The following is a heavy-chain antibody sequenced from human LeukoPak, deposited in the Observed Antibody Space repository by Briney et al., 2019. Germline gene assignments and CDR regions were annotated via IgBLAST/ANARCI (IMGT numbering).Heavy chain of an antibody. D-gene: IGHD4-17*01. CDR3: ASGYDYFDY. CDR2: INHSGST. Sequence: SETLSLTCAVYGGSFSGYYWSWIRQPPGKGLEWIGEINHSGSTNHNPSLKSRVTISVDTSKNQFSLKLSSVTAADTAVYYCASGYDYFDYWGQGTLVTVSS. V-gene: IGHV4-34*01. CDR1: GGSFSGYY. J-gene: IGHJ4*02.